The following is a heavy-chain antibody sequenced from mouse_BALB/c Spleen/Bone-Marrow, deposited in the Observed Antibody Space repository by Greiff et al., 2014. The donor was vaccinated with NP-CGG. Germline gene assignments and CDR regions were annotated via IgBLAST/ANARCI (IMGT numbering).Heavy chain of an antibody. CDR1: GYTFTSYA. J-gene: IGHJ2*01. CDR3: AREVVATDYFDY. D-gene: IGHD1-1*01. Sequence: VQLQQPGPELVKPGASVKMSCKASGYTFTSYATHWVKQKPGQGLEWIGYINPYNDDTKYNEKFKGKATLTSDKSSSTAYMELSSLTSEDSAVYYCAREVVATDYFDYWGQGTTLTVSS. V-gene: IGHV1-14*01. CDR2: INPYNDDT.